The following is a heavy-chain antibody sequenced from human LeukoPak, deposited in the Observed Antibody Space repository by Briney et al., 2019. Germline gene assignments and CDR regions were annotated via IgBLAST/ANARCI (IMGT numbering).Heavy chain of an antibody. Sequence: ASVTVSFTASGYTFTYYYVHWERQAPGQGLEWMVCINTKNGDTSYAQNSQGRVIMTRDTSISTASMELTRLTSDDTAVYFCARDEAITSENSLDIWGQGTMVTVSS. CDR2: INTKNGDT. V-gene: IGHV1-2*02. J-gene: IGHJ3*02. CDR3: ARDEAITSENSLDI. CDR1: GYTFTYYY.